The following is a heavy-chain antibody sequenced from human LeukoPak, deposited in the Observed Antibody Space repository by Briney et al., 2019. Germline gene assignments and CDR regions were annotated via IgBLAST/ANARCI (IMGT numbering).Heavy chain of an antibody. CDR1: GFTFSSYA. Sequence: GGSLRLSCAASGFTFSSYAMSLVRQAPGKGLEWVSAISGSGGSTYYADSVKGRFTISRDNSKNTLYLQMNSLRAEDTAVYYCAKAVRPSYYYGMDVWGQGTTVTVSS. J-gene: IGHJ6*02. D-gene: IGHD4-17*01. CDR3: AKAVRPSYYYGMDV. CDR2: ISGSGGST. V-gene: IGHV3-23*01.